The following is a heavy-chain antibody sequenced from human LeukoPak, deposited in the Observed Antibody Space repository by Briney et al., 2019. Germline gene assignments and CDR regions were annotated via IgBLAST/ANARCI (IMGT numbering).Heavy chain of an antibody. CDR1: GYTFTSYY. Sequence: ASVTVSCKASGYTFTSYYMHWVRQAPGQGLEWMGIINPSGGDTSYAQKFQGRLTMTRDTSTNTVYMELTSLRSEDTAVYYCAREVMDNLRFDYWGQGTLSPSPQ. J-gene: IGHJ4*02. CDR2: INPSGGDT. D-gene: IGHD1-14*01. CDR3: AREVMDNLRFDY. V-gene: IGHV1-46*01.